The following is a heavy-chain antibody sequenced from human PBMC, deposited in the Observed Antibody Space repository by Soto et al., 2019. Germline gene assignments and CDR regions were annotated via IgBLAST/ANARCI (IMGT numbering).Heavy chain of an antibody. CDR2: SSGSGGST. V-gene: IGHV3-23*01. D-gene: IGHD3-16*01. Sequence: EVQLLESGGGLVQPGGSLRLSCAASGVTFSSYAMSWVRQAPGKGLEWVSASSGSGGSTYDADSVKGRFTISRDNSKNTLYLQMNSLRAEDTAVYYCAKDPGRPFQVDDYWGQGTLVTVSS. J-gene: IGHJ4*02. CDR3: AKDPGRPFQVDDY. CDR1: GVTFSSYA.